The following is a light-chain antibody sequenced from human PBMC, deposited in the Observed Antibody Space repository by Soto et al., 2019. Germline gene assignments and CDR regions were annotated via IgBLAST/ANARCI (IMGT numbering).Light chain of an antibody. CDR1: QGIRND. Sequence: DIQMTQSPSSVSASVGDRVTITCRASQGIRNDLGWYQQKPGKAPKVLIYASSNLHSGVPSRFSGSGSGTEFTLTISSLQPDDFATYYCQHYNSYSEAFGQGTKVDIK. CDR2: ASS. CDR3: QHYNSYSEA. J-gene: IGKJ1*01. V-gene: IGKV1-17*01.